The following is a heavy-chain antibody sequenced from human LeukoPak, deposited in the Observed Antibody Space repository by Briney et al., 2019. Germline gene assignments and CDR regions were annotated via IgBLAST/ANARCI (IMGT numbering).Heavy chain of an antibody. CDR3: ASLRYGPGYCSSTSCYAGYYFDY. Sequence: SETLSLTCAVSGGSISSSNWWSWVRQPPGKGLEWIGEIYHGGSTNYNPSLKSRVTISVDKSKNQFSLKLSSVTAADTAVYYCASLRYGPGYCSSTSCYAGYYFDYWGQGTLVAVSS. J-gene: IGHJ4*02. D-gene: IGHD2-2*01. CDR1: GGSISSSNW. CDR2: IYHGGST. V-gene: IGHV4-4*02.